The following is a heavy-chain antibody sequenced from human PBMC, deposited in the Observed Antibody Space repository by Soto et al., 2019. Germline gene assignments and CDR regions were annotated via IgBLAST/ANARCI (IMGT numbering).Heavy chain of an antibody. Sequence: GASVKVSCKASGYTFTSYVISWVRQAPGQGLEWMGWISAYNGNTNYAQKLQGRVTMTTDTSTSTAYMELRSLRSDDTAVYYCARAIREYCSGGSCYYSYWGQGTLVSVSS. CDR3: ARAIREYCSGGSCYYSY. D-gene: IGHD2-15*01. CDR2: ISAYNGNT. CDR1: GYTFTSYV. J-gene: IGHJ4*02. V-gene: IGHV1-18*01.